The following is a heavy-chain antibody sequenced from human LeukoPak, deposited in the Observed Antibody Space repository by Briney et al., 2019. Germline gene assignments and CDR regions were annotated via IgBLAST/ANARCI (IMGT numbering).Heavy chain of an antibody. CDR1: GGSISSYY. CDR2: IYTSGST. Sequence: NSSETLSLTCTVSGGSISSYYWSWIRQPAGKGLEWIGRIYTSGSTNYNPSLKSRVTMSVDTSKNQFSLQLISVTPEDTAVYYCARESVTGHFDYWGQGTLVTVSS. D-gene: IGHD1-20*01. V-gene: IGHV4-4*07. CDR3: ARESVTGHFDY. J-gene: IGHJ4*02.